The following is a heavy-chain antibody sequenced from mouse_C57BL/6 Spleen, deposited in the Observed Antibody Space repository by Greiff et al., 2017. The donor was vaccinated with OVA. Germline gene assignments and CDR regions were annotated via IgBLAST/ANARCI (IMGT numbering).Heavy chain of an antibody. Sequence: QVQLQQPGAELVKPGASVKLFCKASGFNFTSYWMHWAKQRPGRGLEWIGRIDPNSGGTKYNEKFKSKATLTVDKPSSKASMQLSSLTSEDSAVCYCARTRTEYFDYWGQGTTLTVSS. D-gene: IGHD3-3*01. CDR2: IDPNSGGT. CDR3: ARTRTEYFDY. V-gene: IGHV1-72*01. CDR1: GFNFTSYW. J-gene: IGHJ2*01.